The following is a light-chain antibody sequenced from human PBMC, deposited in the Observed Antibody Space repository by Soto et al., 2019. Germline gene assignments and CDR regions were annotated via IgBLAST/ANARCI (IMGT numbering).Light chain of an antibody. J-gene: IGLJ2*01. Sequence: QSVLTQPASVSGSPGQSITISCTGTTSDVGGYNYVSWYQQHPGKVPKLMIYDVFNRPSGVSDRFSGSKSGNTASLTISGLQAEDEAHYYCSSYTSTSSPVVFGGGTQLTVL. CDR2: DVF. CDR3: SSYTSTSSPVV. CDR1: TSDVGGYNY. V-gene: IGLV2-14*01.